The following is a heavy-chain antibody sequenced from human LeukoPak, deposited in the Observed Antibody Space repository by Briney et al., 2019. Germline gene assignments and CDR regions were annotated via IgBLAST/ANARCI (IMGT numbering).Heavy chain of an antibody. CDR3: ATLPYCGGDCYYQLPNWFDP. CDR1: GYTFTSYD. J-gene: IGHJ5*02. CDR2: IIPILGIA. V-gene: IGHV1-69*04. Sequence: ASVKVSCKASGYTFTSYDINWVRQAPGQGLEWMGRIIPILGIANYAQKFQGRVTITADKSTSTAYMELSSLRSEDTAVYYCATLPYCGGDCYYQLPNWFDPWGQGTLVTVSS. D-gene: IGHD2-21*02.